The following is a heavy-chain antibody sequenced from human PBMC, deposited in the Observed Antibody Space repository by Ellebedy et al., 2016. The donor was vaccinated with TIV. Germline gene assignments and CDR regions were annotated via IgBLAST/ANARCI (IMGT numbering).Heavy chain of an antibody. D-gene: IGHD5/OR15-5a*01. J-gene: IGHJ3*02. CDR2: ISYDGIIK. V-gene: IGHV3-30*17. CDR1: GFTFSNSA. Sequence: GESLKISCAASGFTFSNSALHWVRQAPGKGLDWVAVISYDGIIKYYADSVKGRFTISRDNSKNTLYLHMNSLRAEDTAVYYCASGRSVYLGTFDIWGQGTLVTVSS. CDR3: ASGRSVYLGTFDI.